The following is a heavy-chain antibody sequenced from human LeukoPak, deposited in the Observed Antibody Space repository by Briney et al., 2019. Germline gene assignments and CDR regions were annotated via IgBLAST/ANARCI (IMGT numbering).Heavy chain of an antibody. V-gene: IGHV4-39*07. CDR2: ISYSGST. D-gene: IGHD6-13*01. CDR3: ARISSSSWFTGGMDV. CDR1: GGSISSSNSF. J-gene: IGHJ6*02. Sequence: PSETLSLTCTVSGGSISSSNSFWGWIRQPPGQGLEWIGSISYSGSTFYNPSLKSRVTISVDTSKNQFSLKLSSVTAADTAVYYCARISSSSWFTGGMDVWGQGTTVTVSS.